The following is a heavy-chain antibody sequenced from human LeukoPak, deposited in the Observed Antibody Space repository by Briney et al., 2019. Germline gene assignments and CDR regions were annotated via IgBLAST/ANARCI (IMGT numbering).Heavy chain of an antibody. Sequence: PGGSLRLSCAASGFTVSSNYMSWVRQAPGKGLEWVSAISGSGGSTYYADSVKGRFTISRDNSKNTLYLQMNSLRAEDTAVYYCAKEPGARPGIVGGQEWFDPWGQGTLVTVSS. J-gene: IGHJ5*02. V-gene: IGHV3-23*01. CDR3: AKEPGARPGIVGGQEWFDP. D-gene: IGHD1-26*01. CDR2: ISGSGGST. CDR1: GFTVSSNY.